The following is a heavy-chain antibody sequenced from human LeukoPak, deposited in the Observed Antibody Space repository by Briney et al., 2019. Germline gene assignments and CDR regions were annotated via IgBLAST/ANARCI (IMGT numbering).Heavy chain of an antibody. J-gene: IGHJ5*02. V-gene: IGHV4-34*01. CDR2: INHSGST. Sequence: PSETLSLTCAVYGGSFRGYYWSWIRQPPGKGLEWIGEINHSGSTNYNPSLKSRVTTSVDTSKNQFSLKLSSVTAADTAVYYCARGRWFDPWGQGTLVTVSS. CDR1: GGSFRGYY. CDR3: ARGRWFDP.